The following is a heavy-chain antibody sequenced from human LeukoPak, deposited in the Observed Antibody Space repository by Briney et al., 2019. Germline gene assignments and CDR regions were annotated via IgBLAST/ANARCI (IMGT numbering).Heavy chain of an antibody. J-gene: IGHJ6*02. CDR2: IRSKANSYAT. CDR1: GFTFSGSA. D-gene: IGHD3-9*01. CDR3: TTGPHYDILTGYSKYYYYYGMDV. Sequence: GGSLRLSCAASGFTFSGSAMHWVRQASGKGLEWVGRIRSKANSYATAYAASVKGRFTISRDDSKNTAYLQMNSLKTEDTAVYHCTTGPHYDILTGYSKYYYYYGMDVWGQGTTVTVSS. V-gene: IGHV3-73*01.